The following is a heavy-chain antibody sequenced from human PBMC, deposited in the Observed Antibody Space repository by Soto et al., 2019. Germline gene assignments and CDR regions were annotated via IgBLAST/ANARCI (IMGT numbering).Heavy chain of an antibody. CDR1: GFTFTSFA. D-gene: IGHD3-16*02. V-gene: IGHV3-23*01. Sequence: GGSLRLSCAASGFTFTSFAMSWVRQAPGKGLEWVSTISGSGSSSFYADSVKGRFTIPRDNSKNTLYLQMNSLRAEDTAVYYCAKPPYYDYIWGSYPFDHWGQGTLVTVSS. J-gene: IGHJ4*02. CDR3: AKPPYYDYIWGSYPFDH. CDR2: ISGSGSSS.